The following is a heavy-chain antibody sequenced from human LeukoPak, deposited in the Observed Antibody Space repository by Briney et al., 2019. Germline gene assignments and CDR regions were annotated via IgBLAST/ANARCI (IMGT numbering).Heavy chain of an antibody. V-gene: IGHV1-24*01. CDR2: FDPEDGET. D-gene: IGHD6-13*01. CDR1: GYTLTELS. Sequence: ASVKVSCKVSGYTLTELSMHWVRQAPGRGLEWMGGFDPEDGETIYAQKFQGRVTMTEDTSTDTAYMELSSLRSEDTAVYYCATASWREGHGGAFDIWGQGTMVTVSS. J-gene: IGHJ3*02. CDR3: ATASWREGHGGAFDI.